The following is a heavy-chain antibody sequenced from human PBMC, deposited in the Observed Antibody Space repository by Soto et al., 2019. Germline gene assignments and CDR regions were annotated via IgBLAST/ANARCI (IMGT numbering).Heavy chain of an antibody. CDR2: ISSSSSTI. CDR3: ESSSRVGSGSYYNHY. V-gene: IGHV3-48*02. CDR1: GFTFSSYS. J-gene: IGHJ4*02. D-gene: IGHD3-10*01. Sequence: GSLRLSCAASGFTFSSYSMNWVRQAPGKGLEWVSYISSSSSTIYYADSVKGRFTISRDNAKNSLYLQMNSLRDEDTAVYYCESSSRVGSGSYYNHYWGQVTLVTVYS.